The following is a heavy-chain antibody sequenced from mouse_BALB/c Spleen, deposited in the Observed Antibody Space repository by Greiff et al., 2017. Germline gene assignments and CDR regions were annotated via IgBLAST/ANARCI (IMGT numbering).Heavy chain of an antibody. CDR1: GFTFSSYY. V-gene: IGHV5-6-2*01. CDR3: ARRPTSYYGNSWYFDV. J-gene: IGHJ1*01. Sequence: EVQVVESGGGLVKLGGSLKLSCAASGFTFSSYYMSWVRQTPEKRLELVAAINSNGGSTYYPDTVKGRFTISRDNAKNTLYLQMSSLKSEDTALYYCARRPTSYYGNSWYFDVWGAGTTVTVSS. CDR2: INSNGGST. D-gene: IGHD2-10*01.